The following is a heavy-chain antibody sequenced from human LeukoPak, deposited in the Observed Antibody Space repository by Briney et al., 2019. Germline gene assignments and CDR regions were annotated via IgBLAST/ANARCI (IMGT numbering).Heavy chain of an antibody. CDR2: FDPEDGET. V-gene: IGHV1-24*01. CDR3: ARAKGAVDHNWFDP. J-gene: IGHJ5*02. CDR1: GYTLTELS. D-gene: IGHD6-19*01. Sequence: ASVKVSCKVSGYTLTELSMHWVRQAPGKGLEWMGGFDPEDGETIYAQKFQGRVTMTRDTSISTAYMELSRLRFDDTAVYYCARAKGAVDHNWFDPWGQGTLVTVSS.